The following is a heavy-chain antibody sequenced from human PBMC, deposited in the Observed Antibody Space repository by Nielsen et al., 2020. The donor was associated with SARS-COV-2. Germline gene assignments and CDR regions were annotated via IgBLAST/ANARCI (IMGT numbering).Heavy chain of an antibody. CDR2: IYYSGST. J-gene: IGHJ4*02. Sequence: PGKGLEWIGYIYYSGSTYYNPSLKSRVTISVDTSKNQFSLKLSSVTAADTAVYYCARDSVAGFDYWGQGTLVTVSS. V-gene: IGHV4-31*02. CDR3: ARDSVAGFDY. D-gene: IGHD6-19*01.